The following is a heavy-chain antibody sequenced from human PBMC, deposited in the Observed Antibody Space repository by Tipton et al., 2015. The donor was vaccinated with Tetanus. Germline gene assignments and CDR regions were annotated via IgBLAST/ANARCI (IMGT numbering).Heavy chain of an antibody. J-gene: IGHJ4*02. Sequence: FTISRDNAKNTLYLQMNSLRAEDTALYYCAKDMGDYYGSGSYSNFDYWGQGTLVTVSS. CDR3: AKDMGDYYGSGSYSNFDY. D-gene: IGHD3-10*01. V-gene: IGHV3-9*01.